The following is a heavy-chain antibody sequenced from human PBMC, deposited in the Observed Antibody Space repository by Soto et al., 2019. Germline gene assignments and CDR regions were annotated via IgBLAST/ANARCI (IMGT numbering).Heavy chain of an antibody. J-gene: IGHJ3*02. D-gene: IGHD3-22*01. CDR1: GFTFSSYA. CDR3: AKPTPPDYYDSSGYNSGAFDI. Sequence: HPGGSLRLSCAASGFTFSSYAMSWVRQAPGKGLEWVSAISGSGGSTYYADSVKGRFTIYRDNSKNTLYLQMNSLRAEDTAVYYCAKPTPPDYYDSSGYNSGAFDIWGQGTMVTVSS. CDR2: ISGSGGST. V-gene: IGHV3-23*01.